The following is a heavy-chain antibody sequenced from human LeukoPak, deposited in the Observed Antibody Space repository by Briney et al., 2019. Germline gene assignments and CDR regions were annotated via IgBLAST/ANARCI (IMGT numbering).Heavy chain of an antibody. V-gene: IGHV4-4*07. CDR1: GGSISSYY. CDR3: AREGVDYYDSSGYSPPPLDAFDI. D-gene: IGHD3-22*01. CDR2: IYTSGST. Sequence: SETLSLTCTVSGGSISSYYWSWIRQPAGKGLEWIGRIYTSGSTNYNPSLKSRVTMSVDTSKNQFSLKLSSVTAADTAVYYCAREGVDYYDSSGYSPPPLDAFDIWGQGTMVTVSS. J-gene: IGHJ3*02.